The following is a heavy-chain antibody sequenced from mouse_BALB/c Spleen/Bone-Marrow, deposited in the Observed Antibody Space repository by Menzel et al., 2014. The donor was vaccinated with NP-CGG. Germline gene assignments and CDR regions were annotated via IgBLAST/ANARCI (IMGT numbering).Heavy chain of an antibody. D-gene: IGHD2-14*01. CDR1: GSTFSDYY. Sequence: EVHLVESGGGLVQPGGSLKLSCATSGSTFSDYYMFWVRQTPEKRLEWVAYISNGGGSTYYPDTVKGRFTISRDNAKNTLYLQMSRLKSEDTAMYYCVRQGYDVAMDYWGQGTSVAVSS. J-gene: IGHJ4*01. CDR2: ISNGGGST. CDR3: VRQGYDVAMDY. V-gene: IGHV5-12*02.